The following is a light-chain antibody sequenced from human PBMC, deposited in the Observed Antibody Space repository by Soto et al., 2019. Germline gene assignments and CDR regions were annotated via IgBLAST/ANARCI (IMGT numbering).Light chain of an antibody. V-gene: IGKV3-20*01. J-gene: IGKJ4*01. CDR3: QQYVGSPTT. Sequence: EIVLTQSPGTLSLSPGERATLSCRASQSVSSSYLAWYQQKPGQAPRLLIYGTSSRATGIPGRFSGSGSGTDFTLTISRLEPEDFAVYYCQQYVGSPTTFGGGTKVEIK. CDR1: QSVSSSY. CDR2: GTS.